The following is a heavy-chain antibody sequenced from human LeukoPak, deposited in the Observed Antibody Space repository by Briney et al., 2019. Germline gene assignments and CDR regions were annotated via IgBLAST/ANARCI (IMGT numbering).Heavy chain of an antibody. V-gene: IGHV3-30*02. CDR1: GFTFSSYS. D-gene: IGHD6-13*01. CDR2: IWYDGSNK. J-gene: IGHJ4*02. CDR3: AKDPRAALLYYFDY. Sequence: PGGCLRLSCAASGFTFSSYSMNSGRQAPGKGVEWVAFIWYDGSNKYYADSVKGRFTISRDNSKNTLYLQMNSLRAEDTAVYYCAKDPRAALLYYFDYWGQGTLVTVSS.